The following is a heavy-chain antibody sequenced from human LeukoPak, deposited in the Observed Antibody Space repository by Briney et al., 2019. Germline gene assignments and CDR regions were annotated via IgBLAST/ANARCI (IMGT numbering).Heavy chain of an antibody. J-gene: IGHJ4*02. V-gene: IGHV5-51*01. CDR1: GYNFAHDW. Sequence: GESLKISCKGSGYNFAHDWIGWVRQMPGKGLEWMGIIFPDDSDTIYSPSFQGHVTISADKSISTAYLQWSSLKASDTAMYYCARPDYYDSSGQGYWGQGTLVTVSS. D-gene: IGHD3-22*01. CDR3: ARPDYYDSSGQGY. CDR2: IFPDDSDT.